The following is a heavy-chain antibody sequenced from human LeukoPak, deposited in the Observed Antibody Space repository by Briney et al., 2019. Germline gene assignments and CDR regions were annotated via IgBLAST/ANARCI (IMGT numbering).Heavy chain of an antibody. CDR2: ISSDSTYI. CDR1: GFTFSTYT. V-gene: IGHV3-21*01. CDR3: ARVSAPGTSGWYFGY. D-gene: IGHD6-19*01. Sequence: GGSLRLSCAASGFTFSTYTMNWVRQAPGKGLEWVSSISSDSTYIYYADSVKGRFTISRDNAKNSLYLQMNSLRAEDTAVYYCARVSAPGTSGWYFGYWGQGTLVTVSS. J-gene: IGHJ4*02.